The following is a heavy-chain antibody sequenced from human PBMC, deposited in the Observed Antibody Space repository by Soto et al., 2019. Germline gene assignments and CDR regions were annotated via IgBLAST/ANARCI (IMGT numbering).Heavy chain of an antibody. CDR1: GFTFSSYA. CDR3: AKGVPGIAVAGTGYFQH. Sequence: RLSCAASGFTFSSYAMSWVRQAPGKGLEWVSGISGSGDSTYYADSVKGRFTISRDNSKNTLYLQMNSLRAEDTAVYYWAKGVPGIAVAGTGYFQHWGQGTLVTVSS. J-gene: IGHJ1*01. D-gene: IGHD6-19*01. CDR2: ISGSGDST. V-gene: IGHV3-23*01.